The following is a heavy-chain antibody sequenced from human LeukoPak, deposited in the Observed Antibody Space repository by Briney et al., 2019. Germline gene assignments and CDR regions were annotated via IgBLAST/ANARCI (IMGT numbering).Heavy chain of an antibody. D-gene: IGHD2-21*01. CDR2: ISSSSTI. Sequence: PGGSLRLSCAASGFTFSSYSMNWVRQAPGKGLEWVSYISSSSTIYYADSVKGRFTISRDNAKNSLYLQMNSLRAEDTAVYYCARDSPNEGILWWSIDYWGQGTLVTVSS. J-gene: IGHJ4*02. CDR1: GFTFSSYS. V-gene: IGHV3-48*01. CDR3: ARDSPNEGILWWSIDY.